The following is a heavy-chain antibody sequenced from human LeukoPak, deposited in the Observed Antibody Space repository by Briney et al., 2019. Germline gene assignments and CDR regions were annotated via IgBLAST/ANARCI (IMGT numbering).Heavy chain of an antibody. J-gene: IGHJ4*02. CDR2: IYYSGST. Sequence: SETLSLTCTVSGGSISSYYWSWIRQPPGKGLEWIGYIYYSGSTNYNPSLKSRVTISVDTSKNQFSLKLSSVTAADTAVYYCARLNRYCSGGSCYGGEFDYWGQGTLVTVSS. D-gene: IGHD2-15*01. CDR3: ARLNRYCSGGSCYGGEFDY. CDR1: GGSISSYY. V-gene: IGHV4-59*08.